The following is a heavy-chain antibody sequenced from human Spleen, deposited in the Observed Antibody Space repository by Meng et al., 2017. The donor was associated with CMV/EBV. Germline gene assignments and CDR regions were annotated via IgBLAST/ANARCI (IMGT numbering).Heavy chain of an antibody. CDR1: GFSLSTSGVG. Sequence: SGPTLVKPTQTLTLTCAFAGFSLSTSGVGVGWVRQSPGEALEWLALVYWDDDRRYSPSLRSRLTITKDTSRNQVVLTMTDMDAVDTGTYSCVHRRYSLRDRIWFDPWGQGTLVTVSS. CDR3: VHRRYSLRDRIWFDP. CDR2: VYWDDDR. D-gene: IGHD1-26*01. V-gene: IGHV2-5*02. J-gene: IGHJ5*02.